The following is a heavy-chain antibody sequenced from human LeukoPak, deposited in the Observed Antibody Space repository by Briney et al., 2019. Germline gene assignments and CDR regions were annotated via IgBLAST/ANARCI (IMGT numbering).Heavy chain of an antibody. CDR2: ISSSSSYI. Sequence: GGSLRLSCAASGFTFSSYSMNWVRQAPGKGLEWVSSISSSSSYIYYADSVKGRFTISRDNAKNSLYLQMNSLRAEDTAVYYCARDVGYYYGSGLDYWGQGTLVSVSS. CDR1: GFTFSSYS. CDR3: ARDVGYYYGSGLDY. V-gene: IGHV3-21*01. J-gene: IGHJ4*02. D-gene: IGHD3-10*01.